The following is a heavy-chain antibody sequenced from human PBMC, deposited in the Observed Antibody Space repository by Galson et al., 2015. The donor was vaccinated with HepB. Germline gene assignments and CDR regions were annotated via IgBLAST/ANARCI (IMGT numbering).Heavy chain of an antibody. J-gene: IGHJ3*02. V-gene: IGHV1-46*01. Sequence: SVKVSCKASGYTFTSYYMHWVRQAPGQGLEWMGIINPSGGSTSYAQKLQGRVTMTTDTSTSTVYMELSSLRSEDTAVYYCARRAYYYDSSDYSCDAFDIWGQGTMVTVSS. CDR1: GYTFTSYY. CDR2: INPSGGST. CDR3: ARRAYYYDSSDYSCDAFDI. D-gene: IGHD3-22*01.